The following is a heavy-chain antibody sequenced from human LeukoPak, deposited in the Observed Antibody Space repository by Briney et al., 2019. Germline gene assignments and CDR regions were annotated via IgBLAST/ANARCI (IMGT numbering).Heavy chain of an antibody. CDR1: GFTFSSYA. CDR2: ISGSGGST. V-gene: IGHV3-23*01. CDR3: AKSGWLEENWFDP. J-gene: IGHJ5*02. Sequence: TGGSLRLSCAASGFTFSSYAMSWVRQAPGKGLEWVSAISGSGGSTYYADSVKGRFTISRDNSKNTLYLQMNSLRAEDTPVYYCAKSGWLEENWFDPWGQGTLVTVSS. D-gene: IGHD6-19*01.